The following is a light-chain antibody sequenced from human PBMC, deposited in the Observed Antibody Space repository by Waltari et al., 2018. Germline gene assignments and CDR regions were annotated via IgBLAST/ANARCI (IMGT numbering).Light chain of an antibody. CDR1: SLRSYY. J-gene: IGLJ2*01. Sequence: SSELTQDPAVSVALGQTVRITCQGDSLRSYYASWYQQKPGQAPVLVIYGKNNRPSEIPDRFPGSCSGNTASLTSTEAQAEEEADYYCNSRDSSGNHVVFGGGTKLTVL. CDR3: NSRDSSGNHVV. CDR2: GKN. V-gene: IGLV3-19*01.